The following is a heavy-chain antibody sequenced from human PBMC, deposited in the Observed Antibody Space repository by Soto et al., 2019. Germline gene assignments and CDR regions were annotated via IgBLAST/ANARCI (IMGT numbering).Heavy chain of an antibody. CDR3: ARDEGWERYCSSTSCYLTVPSSPRPHDY. CDR2: ISAYNGDT. Sequence: GAPVEVSCKASGYNIDIYGRLWVRQDPRQGLGWVGWISAYNGDTNYAQKLQGRVTMTTDTSTSTAYMELRSLRSDDTAVYYCARDEGWERYCSSTSCYLTVPSSPRPHDYWGQGTLVTVSS. CDR1: GYNIDIYG. V-gene: IGHV1-18*01. D-gene: IGHD2-2*01. J-gene: IGHJ4*02.